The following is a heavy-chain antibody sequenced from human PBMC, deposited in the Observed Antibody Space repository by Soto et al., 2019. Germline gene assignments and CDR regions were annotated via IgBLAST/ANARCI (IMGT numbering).Heavy chain of an antibody. D-gene: IGHD2-21*02. Sequence: QVQLQESGPGLLKPSQTLSLTCTVSGGSISSGGYYWSWIRQHPGKGLEWIGYLYYSGSTYYNPSLKSRVTISVDTSKNQFSLKLSSVTAANTAVYYGARDGCGSDCYFDYWGQGTLVSVSS. CDR1: GGSISSGGYY. CDR2: LYYSGST. CDR3: ARDGCGSDCYFDY. J-gene: IGHJ4*02. V-gene: IGHV4-31*03.